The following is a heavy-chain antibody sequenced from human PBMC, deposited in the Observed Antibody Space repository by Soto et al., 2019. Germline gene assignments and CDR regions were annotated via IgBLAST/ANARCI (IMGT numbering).Heavy chain of an antibody. V-gene: IGHV4-38-2*01. CDR2: IYHGGTT. D-gene: IGHD6-19*01. Sequence: SESMSLASAVSSYSISSGSYGAWIRQPPGKGPEWIASIYHGGTTFYNPPLKSRITISVDTSNNQFSLKLTSVTAADTAVYYCARVHVMVVAGSTFDYWGHGTLVTVSS. CDR3: ARVHVMVVAGSTFDY. J-gene: IGHJ4*01. CDR1: SYSISSGSY.